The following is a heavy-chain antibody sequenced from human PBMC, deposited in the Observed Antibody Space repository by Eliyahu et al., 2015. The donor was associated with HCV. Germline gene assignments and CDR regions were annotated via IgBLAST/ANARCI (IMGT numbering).Heavy chain of an antibody. D-gene: IGHD6-19*01. Sequence: QVQLQESGPGLVKPSETLSLTCTVSVGSISSYYGSWXRRPPGKGLEWIAYIYYSGSTNYNPPLKSRVTISVDTSKNQFSLKLSSVTAADTAVYYCASGGGGIAVAGTGGWFDPWGQGTLVTVSS. CDR2: IYYSGST. CDR1: VGSISSYY. CDR3: ASGGGGIAVAGTGGWFDP. V-gene: IGHV4-59*01. J-gene: IGHJ5*02.